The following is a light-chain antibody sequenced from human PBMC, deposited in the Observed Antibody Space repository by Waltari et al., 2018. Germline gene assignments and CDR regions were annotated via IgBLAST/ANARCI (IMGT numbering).Light chain of an antibody. CDR3: CSYAGSSTYVV. CDR2: EGT. Sequence: HSALTQPASVSGSPGQSITISCTGTSSDVGSYNLVSWYQQYPGKAPKLMIYEGTKRPSGVSNRFSGSKSGNTASLTISGLRAEDEADYYCCSYAGSSTYVVFGGGTKLTVL. J-gene: IGLJ2*01. CDR1: SSDVGSYNL. V-gene: IGLV2-23*01.